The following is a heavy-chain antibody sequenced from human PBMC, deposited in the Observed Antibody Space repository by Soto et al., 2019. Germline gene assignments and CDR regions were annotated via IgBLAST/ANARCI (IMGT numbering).Heavy chain of an antibody. D-gene: IGHD4-17*01. CDR1: GGSISSGDYY. CDR2: IYYSGST. J-gene: IGHJ5*02. Sequence: PSETLSLTCTVSGGSISSGDYYWSWIRQPRGKGREGIGYIYYSGSTYYNPSLKSRVTISVDTSKNQFSLNLSSVTAADTAVYSCATGAGIAYGGNANNWFDPWGQGTLVTVSS. V-gene: IGHV4-30-4*02. CDR3: ATGAGIAYGGNANNWFDP.